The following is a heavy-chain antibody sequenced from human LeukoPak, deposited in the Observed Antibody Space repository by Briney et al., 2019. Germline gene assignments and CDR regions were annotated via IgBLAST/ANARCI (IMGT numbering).Heavy chain of an antibody. CDR2: ISSSSSTI. CDR3: ARDYPYYDSSGYYYVDYFDY. Sequence: GRSLRLSCAASGFTFSTYGMHWVRQAPGKGLEWVSYISSSSSTIYYADSVKGRFTISRDNAKNSLYLQMNSLRDEDTAVYYCARDYPYYDSSGYYYVDYFDYWGQGTLVTVSS. CDR1: GFTFSTYG. D-gene: IGHD3-22*01. V-gene: IGHV3-48*02. J-gene: IGHJ4*02.